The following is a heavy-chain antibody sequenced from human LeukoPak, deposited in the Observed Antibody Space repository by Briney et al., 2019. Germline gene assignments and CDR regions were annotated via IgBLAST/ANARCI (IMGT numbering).Heavy chain of an antibody. J-gene: IGHJ6*02. V-gene: IGHV3-7*03. Sequence: GGSLRLSCAASGFTFSSYWMNWARQAPGKGLEWVASINHNGNVNYYVDSVKGRFTISRDNAKNPLYLQMSNLRAEDTAVYFCARGGGLDVWGQGTTVTVSS. CDR2: INHNGNVN. CDR1: GFTFSSYW. CDR3: ARGGGLDV. D-gene: IGHD3-16*01.